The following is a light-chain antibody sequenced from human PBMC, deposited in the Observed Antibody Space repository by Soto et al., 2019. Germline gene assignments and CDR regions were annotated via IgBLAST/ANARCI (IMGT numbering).Light chain of an antibody. Sequence: QSALTQSASVSGSPGQSITISCTGTSSDVGSYNLVSWYQQHPGKAPKLMIYEGSKRPSGVSNRFSGSKSGNTASLTISGLQAEDEADYYCCSYAGSSTSVFGTGTKLTVL. CDR1: SSDVGSYNL. CDR3: CSYAGSSTSV. V-gene: IGLV2-23*01. J-gene: IGLJ1*01. CDR2: EGS.